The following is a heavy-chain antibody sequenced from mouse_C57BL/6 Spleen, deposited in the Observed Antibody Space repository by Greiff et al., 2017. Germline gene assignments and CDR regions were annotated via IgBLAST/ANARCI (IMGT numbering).Heavy chain of an antibody. J-gene: IGHJ4*01. CDR2: IDPSDSYT. CDR1: GYTFTSYW. Sequence: VQLQQSGAELVRPGTSVKLSCKASGYTFTSYWMHWVKQRPGQGLEWIGVIDPSDSYTNYNQKFKGKATLTVDTSSSTAYMQLSSLTSEDSAVYYCAREGLTGKDYAMDYWGQGTSVTVSS. V-gene: IGHV1-59*01. CDR3: AREGLTGKDYAMDY. D-gene: IGHD4-1*01.